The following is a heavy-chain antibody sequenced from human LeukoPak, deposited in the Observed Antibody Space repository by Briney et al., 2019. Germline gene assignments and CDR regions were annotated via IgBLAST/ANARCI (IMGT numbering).Heavy chain of an antibody. J-gene: IGHJ3*01. V-gene: IGHV4-59*08. D-gene: IGHD3-3*01. CDR3: ARDVSGGSHAFDV. Sequence: SETLSLTCTVSGGSIIGYYWSWIRQPPGVGLEWIASMFCSGRTADYNHSLERRVTMSVGTSKSQFSLHLKSVTAEDTAIYYCARDVSGGSHAFDVWGQGTLVTVSS. CDR2: MFCSGRTA. CDR1: GGSIIGYY.